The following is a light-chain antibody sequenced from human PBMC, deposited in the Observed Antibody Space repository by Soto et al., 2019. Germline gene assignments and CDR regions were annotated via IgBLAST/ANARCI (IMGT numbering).Light chain of an antibody. Sequence: EIGLTQSPATMSLSPGERATLACRAIQSVSSYLAWYQHKPGQAPRLLIYVASHRATGIPARFSGSGSGTDFTLTISSLEPEDFAVYYCQQRSNWPPITFGQGTRLEIK. CDR2: VAS. CDR3: QQRSNWPPIT. CDR1: QSVSSY. V-gene: IGKV3-11*01. J-gene: IGKJ5*01.